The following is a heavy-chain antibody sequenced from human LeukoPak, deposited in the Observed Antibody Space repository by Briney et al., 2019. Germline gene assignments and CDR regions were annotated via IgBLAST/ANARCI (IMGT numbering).Heavy chain of an antibody. CDR3: AREGSSTYYFDY. CDR1: GYTFTGYY. CDR2: INPNSGGT. J-gene: IGHJ4*02. Sequence: ASVKVSCKASGYTFTGYYMHWVRQAPGQGLEWMGWINPNSGGTNYAQKFQGRVTMTRDTPISTAYMELSRLRSDDTAVYYCAREGSSTYYFDYWGQGTLVTVSS. V-gene: IGHV1-2*02. D-gene: IGHD6-6*01.